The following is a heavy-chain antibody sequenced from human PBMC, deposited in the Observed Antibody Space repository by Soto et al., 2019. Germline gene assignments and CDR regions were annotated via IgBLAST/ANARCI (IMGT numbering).Heavy chain of an antibody. J-gene: IGHJ4*02. Sequence: QVQLQESGPGLVKPSQTLSLTCTVSGGSISSGDYYWRWIRQPPGQGLEWIGYIYYSGSTYYNPSLKSRVTISVDTSKNQFSLKLSSVTAADTAVYYCARASDFGSGYFDYWCQGTLVTVSS. D-gene: IGHD3-3*01. CDR1: GGSISSGDYY. V-gene: IGHV4-30-4*01. CDR2: IYYSGST. CDR3: ARASDFGSGYFDY.